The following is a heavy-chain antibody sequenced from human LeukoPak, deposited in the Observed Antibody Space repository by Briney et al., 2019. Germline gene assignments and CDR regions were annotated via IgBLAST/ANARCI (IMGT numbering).Heavy chain of an antibody. CDR3: AKGTLPRGYRYGYDLYYFDY. D-gene: IGHD5-18*01. J-gene: IGHJ4*02. CDR2: IIPIFGTA. Sequence: GASVKVSCKASGGTFSSYAISWVRQAPGQGLEWMGGIIPIFGTANYAQKFQGRVTITADKSTSTAYVELSGLRSEDTAVYYCAKGTLPRGYRYGYDLYYFDYWGQGTLVTVSS. V-gene: IGHV1-69*06. CDR1: GGTFSSYA.